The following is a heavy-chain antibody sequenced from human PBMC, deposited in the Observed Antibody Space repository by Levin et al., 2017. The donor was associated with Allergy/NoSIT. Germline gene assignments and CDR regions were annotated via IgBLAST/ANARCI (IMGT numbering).Heavy chain of an antibody. CDR2: FTLSGST. CDR3: ANSGRHYCSNTRCDWLASWFDP. V-gene: IGHV4-34*01. Sequence: SETLSLTCAIYGGSFRGYYWSWIRQPPGKGLEWFGEFTLSGSTNYNPSLKSRVTISIDTSKNQFSLNLRSVTAAATAVFYCANSGRHYCSNTRCDWLASWFDPWGQGALVTVSS. D-gene: IGHD2-2*01. J-gene: IGHJ5*02. CDR1: GGSFRGYY.